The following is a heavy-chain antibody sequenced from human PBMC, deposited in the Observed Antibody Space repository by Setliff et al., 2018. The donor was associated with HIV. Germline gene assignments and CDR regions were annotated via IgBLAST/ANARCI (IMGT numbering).Heavy chain of an antibody. D-gene: IGHD3-3*01. Sequence: SETLSLTCTVSGGSISSYYWSWIRQPPGKGLEWIGYIYTSGSTNYNPSLKSRVTISVDTSKNQFSLKVNSVTAADTAVYYCARHANYDFWSGYWGYYFDYWGQGTLVTVSS. J-gene: IGHJ4*02. CDR1: GGSISSYY. CDR3: ARHANYDFWSGYWGYYFDY. CDR2: IYTSGST. V-gene: IGHV4-4*09.